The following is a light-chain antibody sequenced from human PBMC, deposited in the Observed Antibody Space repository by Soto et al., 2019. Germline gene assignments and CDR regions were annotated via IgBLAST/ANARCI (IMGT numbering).Light chain of an antibody. CDR1: QSISSH. Sequence: DIRMTQSPSSLSACVGDRVTITCRASQSISSHLNWYQQKPGKAPKLLIYDASSLESGVPSRFSGSGSGTEFTLTISSLQPDDFATYYCQQYNSWTWTFGQGTKVDIK. CDR3: QQYNSWTWT. CDR2: DAS. V-gene: IGKV1-5*01. J-gene: IGKJ1*01.